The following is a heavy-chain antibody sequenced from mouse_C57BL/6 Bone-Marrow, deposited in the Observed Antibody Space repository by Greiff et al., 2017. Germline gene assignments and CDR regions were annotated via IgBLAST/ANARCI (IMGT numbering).Heavy chain of an antibody. CDR1: GYTFTSYW. CDR2: IYPSDSET. D-gene: IGHD4-1*01. J-gene: IGHJ2*01. Sequence: VQLQQPGAELVRPGSSVKLSCKASGYTFTSYWMDWVKQRPGQGLEWIGNIYPSDSETHYNQKFKDKATLTVDKSSCTAYMQLSSLTSEDSAVYYCGTGVYYFAYWGQGTTLTVSS. CDR3: GTGVYYFAY. V-gene: IGHV1-61*01.